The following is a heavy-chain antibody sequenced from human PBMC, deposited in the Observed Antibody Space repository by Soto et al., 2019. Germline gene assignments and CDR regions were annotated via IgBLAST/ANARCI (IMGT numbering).Heavy chain of an antibody. J-gene: IGHJ4*02. CDR1: GFTLSDYY. CDR2: ISSSGSTI. D-gene: IGHD4-17*01. Sequence: PGXSLRLSGAASGFTLSDYYMSWILQAPGKGLEWVSYISSSGSTIYYADSVKGRFTISRDNAKNSLYLQMNSLPAEDTAVYYCARDDYGDPYYFDFWGLGTLVTVSS. V-gene: IGHV3-11*01. CDR3: ARDDYGDPYYFDF.